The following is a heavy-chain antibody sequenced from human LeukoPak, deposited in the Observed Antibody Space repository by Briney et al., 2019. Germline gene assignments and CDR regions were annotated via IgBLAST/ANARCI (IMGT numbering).Heavy chain of an antibody. Sequence: AGGSLRLSCAASGFTFRKYWLHWVRQAPGKGLVWVSRINPDDESTSYADSVKGRFTISRDNAKNSLYLQMNSLRAEDTAVYYCARNIGTGYCSSTSCLPDYWGQGTLVTVSS. CDR1: GFTFRKYW. CDR2: INPDDEST. CDR3: ARNIGTGYCSSTSCLPDY. V-gene: IGHV3-74*01. J-gene: IGHJ4*02. D-gene: IGHD2-2*01.